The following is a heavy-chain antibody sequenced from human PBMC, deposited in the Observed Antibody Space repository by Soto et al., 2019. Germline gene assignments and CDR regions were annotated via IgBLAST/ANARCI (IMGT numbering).Heavy chain of an antibody. CDR2: ISYDGSNK. Sequence: GGSLRLSCAASGFTFSSYGMHWVRQAPGKGLEWVAVISYDGSNKYYADSLKGRFTISRDNSKNTLYLQMNSLRAEDTAVYYCAKDLPRLWYYDFWSGYYTGIGFLTDYWGQGT. CDR3: AKDLPRLWYYDFWSGYYTGIGFLTDY. CDR1: GFTFSSYG. J-gene: IGHJ4*02. V-gene: IGHV3-30*18. D-gene: IGHD3-3*01.